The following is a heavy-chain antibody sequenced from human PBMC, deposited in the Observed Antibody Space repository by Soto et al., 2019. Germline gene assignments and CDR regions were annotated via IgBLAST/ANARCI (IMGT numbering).Heavy chain of an antibody. D-gene: IGHD5-12*01. CDR3: ARYLVWWPDY. V-gene: IGHV1-3*01. CDR1: GYTCTSYA. Sequence: ASLKVSCNASGYTCTSYAMHWVRQAPGQRLEWMGWINAGNGNTKYSQKFQGRVTITRDTSASTAYMELSSLRSEDTAVYYCARYLVWWPDYWGQGTLISVSS. J-gene: IGHJ4*02. CDR2: INAGNGNT.